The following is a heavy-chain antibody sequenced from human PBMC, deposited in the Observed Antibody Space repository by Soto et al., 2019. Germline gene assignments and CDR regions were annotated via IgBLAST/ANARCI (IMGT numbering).Heavy chain of an antibody. CDR1: VYGFPRYG. CDR2: ISAYNGNT. Sequence: XSGNVSYQASVYGFPRYGISGVRQAPGQGLEWMGWISAYNGNTNYAQKLQGRVTMTTDTSTRTAYMELRSLRSDATAGYYCARDQIVWFDPWGQATVVTVTS. CDR3: ARDQIVWFDP. D-gene: IGHD2-15*01. V-gene: IGHV1-18*04. J-gene: IGHJ5*02.